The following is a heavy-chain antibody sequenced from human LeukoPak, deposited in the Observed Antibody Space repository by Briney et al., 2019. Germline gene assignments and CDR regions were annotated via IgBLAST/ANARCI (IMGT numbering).Heavy chain of an antibody. Sequence: SETLSLTCTVSGGSLSPISSSTYYWGWIRQAPGKGLEWVGSLFYGYNNHYNPFLKSRATLSVDASNNQFSLKLTSVAAADAAVYFCARQLPTAAADTRGYFDYWGQGTVVTVSS. CDR1: GGSLSPISSSTYY. CDR2: LFYGYNN. J-gene: IGHJ4*02. CDR3: ARQLPTAAADTRGYFDY. D-gene: IGHD6-25*01. V-gene: IGHV4-39*01.